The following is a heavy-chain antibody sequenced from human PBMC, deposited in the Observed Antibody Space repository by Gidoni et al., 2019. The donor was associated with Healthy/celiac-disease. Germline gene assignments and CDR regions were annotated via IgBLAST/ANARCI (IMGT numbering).Heavy chain of an antibody. V-gene: IGHV2-26*01. J-gene: IGHJ6*02. CDR3: ARQFWRWWGYGMDV. Sequence: QVTLKDAGPVLVQPTETITLTDTVSCFSLSNARLGVSWIRQPPGRALEWLAHIFSHDEKSYSTALKRRLNISKETSKSQVVITMTTLDPVDTATYYCARQFWRWWGYGMDVWGQGTTVTVAS. D-gene: IGHD2-8*02. CDR2: IFSHDEK. CDR1: CFSLSNARLG.